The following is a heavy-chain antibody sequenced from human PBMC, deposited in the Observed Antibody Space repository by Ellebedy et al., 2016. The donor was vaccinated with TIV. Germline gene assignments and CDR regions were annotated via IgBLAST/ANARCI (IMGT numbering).Heavy chain of an antibody. CDR3: ASGGGYCGPSVCHVNWFDT. CDR2: LSFDSDKE. CDR1: GFTFSDYA. V-gene: IGHV3-30*04. Sequence: PGGSLRLSCEAAGFTFSDYAMHWVRQAPGKGLEWVALLSFDSDKEFYAESVKGRFTISRDNSKKTLYLQMDSLRGDDSAVYHCASGGGYCGPSVCHVNWFDTWGQGTLVTVSS. J-gene: IGHJ5*02. D-gene: IGHD2-21*01.